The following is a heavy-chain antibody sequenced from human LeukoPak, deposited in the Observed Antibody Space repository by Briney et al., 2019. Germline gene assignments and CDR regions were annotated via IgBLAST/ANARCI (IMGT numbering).Heavy chain of an antibody. V-gene: IGHV1-18*01. CDR3: ARDYLDYDFWSGYYPYYFDY. CDR1: GYTFTSYG. D-gene: IGHD3-3*01. J-gene: IGHJ4*02. CDR2: ISAYNGNT. Sequence: ASVKVSCKASGYTFTSYGISWVRQAPGQGLEWMGWISAYNGNTNYAQKLQGRVTMTTDTSTSTAYVELRSLRSDDTAVYYCARDYLDYDFWSGYYPYYFDYWGQGTLVTVSS.